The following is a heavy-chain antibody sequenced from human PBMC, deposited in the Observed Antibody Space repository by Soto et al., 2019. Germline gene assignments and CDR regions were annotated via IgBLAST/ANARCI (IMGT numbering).Heavy chain of an antibody. CDR3: ARDNGNYDFDF. V-gene: IGHV4-59*01. CDR2: IYYSGSS. D-gene: IGHD1-7*01. J-gene: IGHJ4*02. Sequence: QVQLQEWGPGLVKPSDTLSLTCTVSGAYMRCFYWRWIRQPPGQGLEWIGYIYYSGSSSYNPSLKSRVTISLDTSKSQFSLELSSVTAADTAFYYCARDNGNYDFDFWGQGTLVTVSS. CDR1: GAYMRCFY.